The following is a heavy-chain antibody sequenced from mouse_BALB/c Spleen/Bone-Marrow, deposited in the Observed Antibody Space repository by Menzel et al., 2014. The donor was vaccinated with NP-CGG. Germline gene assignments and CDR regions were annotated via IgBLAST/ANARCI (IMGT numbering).Heavy chain of an antibody. D-gene: IGHD3-3*01. V-gene: IGHV3-1*02. Sequence: EVQVVESGPDLVKPSQSLSLTCTVTGYSISSGYTWHWIRQFPGNTLEWIGYIHYSGSTNYNPSLKSRISITRDTSKNQFFLQLNSVTTEDTATYFCSKGTYAMDSWGQGTSVTVSS. CDR3: SKGTYAMDS. CDR1: GYSISSGYT. CDR2: IHYSGST. J-gene: IGHJ4*01.